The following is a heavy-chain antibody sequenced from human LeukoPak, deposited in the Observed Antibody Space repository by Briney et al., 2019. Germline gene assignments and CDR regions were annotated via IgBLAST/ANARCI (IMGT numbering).Heavy chain of an antibody. CDR2: ISYDGSNK. Sequence: PGGSLRLSCAASGFTFSSYAMHWVRQAPGKGLEWVAVISYDGSNKYYADSVKGRFTISRDNSKNTLYLQMNSLRAEDTAVYYCAREMATIFDYWGQGTLVTVSS. J-gene: IGHJ4*02. V-gene: IGHV3-30-3*01. D-gene: IGHD5-24*01. CDR1: GFTFSSYA. CDR3: AREMATIFDY.